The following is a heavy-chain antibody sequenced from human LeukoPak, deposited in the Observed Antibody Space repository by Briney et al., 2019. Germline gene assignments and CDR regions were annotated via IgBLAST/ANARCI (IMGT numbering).Heavy chain of an antibody. CDR3: AILKLTEPDYFDY. CDR2: ISYDGSNK. D-gene: IGHD1-14*01. Sequence: GGSLRLSCAASGFTFSSYAMHWVRQAPGKGLEWVAVISYDGSNKYYADSVKGRFTISRDNSKNTLYLQMNSLRSDDTAVYYCAILKLTEPDYFDYWGQGTLVTVSS. J-gene: IGHJ4*02. CDR1: GFTFSSYA. V-gene: IGHV3-30-3*01.